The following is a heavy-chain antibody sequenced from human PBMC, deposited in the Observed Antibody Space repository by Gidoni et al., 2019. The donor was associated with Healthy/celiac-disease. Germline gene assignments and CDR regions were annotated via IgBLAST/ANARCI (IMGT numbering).Heavy chain of an antibody. J-gene: IGHJ4*02. CDR2: ISYDGSNK. Sequence: QVPLVESGGGVVQPGRSLSLSCAASGFTFSSYAMHWVRQAPGKGLEWVAVISYDGSNKYYADSVKGRFTISRDNSKNTLYLQMNSLRAEDTAVYYCARDMARDIVLMVYAWAFDYWGQGTLVTVSS. D-gene: IGHD2-8*01. V-gene: IGHV3-30-3*01. CDR1: GFTFSSYA. CDR3: ARDMARDIVLMVYAWAFDY.